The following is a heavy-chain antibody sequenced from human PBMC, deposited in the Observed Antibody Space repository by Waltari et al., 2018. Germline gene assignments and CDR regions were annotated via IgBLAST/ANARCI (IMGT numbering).Heavy chain of an antibody. J-gene: IGHJ4*02. D-gene: IGHD6-19*01. CDR1: GGSISSSSYY. CDR2: IYYSGST. Sequence: QLQLQESGPGLVKPSETLSFTCTVSGGSISSSSYYWGWIRQPPGKGLEWIGSIYYSGSTYSNPPLKSRVTISVDPSKNQFSLELSSVTAADTAVYYCATKRESSASGFDYWGQGTLVTVSS. CDR3: ATKRESSASGFDY. V-gene: IGHV4-39*01.